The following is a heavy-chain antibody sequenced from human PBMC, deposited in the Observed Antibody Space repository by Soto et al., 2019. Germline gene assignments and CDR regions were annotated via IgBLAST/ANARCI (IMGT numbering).Heavy chain of an antibody. J-gene: IGHJ4*02. CDR1: GYTFTSYG. CDR3: AREGSSSFNGSPDFEY. D-gene: IGHD6-13*01. Sequence: GASVKVSCKASGYTFTSYGISWVRHAPGQGLEWMGWISAYNGNTNYAQKLQGRVTMTTDTSTSTAYMELRSLRSDDTAVYYCAREGSSSFNGSPDFEYWGQGTLVTVSS. CDR2: ISAYNGNT. V-gene: IGHV1-18*01.